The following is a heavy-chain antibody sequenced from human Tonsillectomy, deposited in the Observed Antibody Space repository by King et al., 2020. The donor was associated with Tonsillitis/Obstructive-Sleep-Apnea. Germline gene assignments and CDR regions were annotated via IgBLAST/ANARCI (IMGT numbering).Heavy chain of an antibody. Sequence: VQLVESGGGLVKPGGSLRLSGAASGFTFSSYNMNWVRQAPGKGLEWVSSISSSSSYIDYADSVKGRFTISRDNAKNSLYLQMNSLRAEDTAVYYCARGGYCSGGSCYRTNDYWGQGTLVTVSS. CDR1: GFTFSSYN. J-gene: IGHJ4*02. CDR2: ISSSSSYI. CDR3: ARGGYCSGGSCYRTNDY. V-gene: IGHV3-21*01. D-gene: IGHD2-15*01.